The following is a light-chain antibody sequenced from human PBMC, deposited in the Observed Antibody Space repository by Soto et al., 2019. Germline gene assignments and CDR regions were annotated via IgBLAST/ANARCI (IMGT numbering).Light chain of an antibody. CDR3: QVWDNDSDHYV. CDR1: NIGGKS. Sequence: SYELTQPPSVSVAPGQTARITCGGDNIGGKSLHWYQQKPGQAPVLVVYDDADRPSGIPERFSGSNSGNTATLIISRVEAGDEADYYCQVWDNDSDHYVFGTGTKLTVL. V-gene: IGLV3-21*02. CDR2: DDA. J-gene: IGLJ1*01.